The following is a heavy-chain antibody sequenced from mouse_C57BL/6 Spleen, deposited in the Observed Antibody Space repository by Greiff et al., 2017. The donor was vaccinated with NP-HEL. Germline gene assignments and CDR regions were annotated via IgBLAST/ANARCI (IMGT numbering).Heavy chain of an antibody. Sequence: VQLQQSGAELVRPGTSVKVSCKASGYAFTNYLIEWVKQRPGQGLEWIGVINPGSGGTNYNEKFKGKATLTADKSSSTAYMQLSSLTSEDSAVYFCASHDYDVWFAYWGQGTLVTVSA. V-gene: IGHV1-54*01. CDR1: GYAFTNYL. CDR2: INPGSGGT. D-gene: IGHD2-4*01. J-gene: IGHJ3*01. CDR3: ASHDYDVWFAY.